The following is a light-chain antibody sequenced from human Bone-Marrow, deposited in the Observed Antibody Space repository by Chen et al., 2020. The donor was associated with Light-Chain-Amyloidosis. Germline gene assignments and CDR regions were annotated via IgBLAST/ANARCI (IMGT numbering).Light chain of an antibody. J-gene: IGLJ2*01. CDR1: DLPTKY. CDR3: QSADSSGTYEVI. CDR2: EDP. Sequence: SYELTQPPSVSVSPGQTARITCSGDDLPTKYAYWYQQKPGQAPVLVIHEDPERPSGISERFSGSSSGTTATLTISGVQAEDEADYHCQSADSSGTYEVIFGGGTKLTVL. V-gene: IGLV3-25*03.